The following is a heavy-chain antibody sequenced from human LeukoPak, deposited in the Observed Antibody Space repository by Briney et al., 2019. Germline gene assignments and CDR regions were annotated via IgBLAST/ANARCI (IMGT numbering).Heavy chain of an antibody. CDR2: MNPNSGNT. CDR3: ARVGVVEARTLGY. Sequence: ASVKVSCKASGYTFTSYDINWVRQATGQGLEWMGWMNPNSGNTSYAQKFQGRVTMTRDMSTSTVYMELSSLRSEDTAVYYCARVGVVEARTLGYWGQGTLVTVSS. V-gene: IGHV1-8*01. D-gene: IGHD3-22*01. CDR1: GYTFTSYD. J-gene: IGHJ4*02.